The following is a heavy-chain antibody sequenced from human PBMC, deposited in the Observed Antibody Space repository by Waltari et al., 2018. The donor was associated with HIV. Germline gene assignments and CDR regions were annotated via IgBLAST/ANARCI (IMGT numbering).Heavy chain of an antibody. V-gene: IGHV4-61*02. Sequence: QVQLHESGPGLVKPSQTLSLTCTVSGGSISSGSYYWSWFRQPAGKGLEWIGRISTSGSTNYNPSLKSRVTISVDTSKNQFSLKLSSVTAADTAVYYCARRGIQLWFYAFDIWGQGTMVTVSS. J-gene: IGHJ3*02. CDR2: ISTSGST. CDR1: GGSISSGSYY. CDR3: ARRGIQLWFYAFDI. D-gene: IGHD5-18*01.